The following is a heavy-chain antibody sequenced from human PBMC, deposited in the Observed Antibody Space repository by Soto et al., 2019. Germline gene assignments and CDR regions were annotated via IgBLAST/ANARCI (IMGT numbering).Heavy chain of an antibody. CDR1: GYTFTGYF. Sequence: QVQLVQSGADVKKPGASVKVSCKASGYTFTGYFIHWVRQAPGQGLEWMGWINPKSGGTNYAQKFQGWVTLTRDTSINTAYMELSRLKSDDTAIYYCAKGIWGIPWSYGMDVWGQGTTVTVSS. V-gene: IGHV1-2*04. D-gene: IGHD3-16*01. CDR2: INPKSGGT. CDR3: AKGIWGIPWSYGMDV. J-gene: IGHJ6*02.